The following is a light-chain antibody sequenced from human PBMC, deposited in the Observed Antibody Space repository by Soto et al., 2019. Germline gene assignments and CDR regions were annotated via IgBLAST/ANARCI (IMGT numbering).Light chain of an antibody. Sequence: QSVLTQPPSASGTPGQRVTISCSGSSSNIGSNIVNWYQQLPGTAPKLLIYSNNRRTSGVPDRFSGSKSGTSASLAISGLQSEDEADYYCAAWDDSLNGVVFGGGTKVTVL. CDR3: AAWDDSLNGVV. V-gene: IGLV1-44*01. CDR1: SSNIGSNI. J-gene: IGLJ2*01. CDR2: SNN.